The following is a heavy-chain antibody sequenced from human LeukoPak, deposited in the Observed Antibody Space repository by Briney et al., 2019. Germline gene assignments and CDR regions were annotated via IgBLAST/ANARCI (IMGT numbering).Heavy chain of an antibody. CDR3: ARGPLVVPAAIPFDY. CDR2: ISYDGSNK. CDR1: GFTFCSYA. D-gene: IGHD2-2*01. V-gene: IGHV3-30-3*01. J-gene: IGHJ4*02. Sequence: PGGSLRLSCAASGFTFCSYAMHWVRQAPGKGLEWVAVISYDGSNKYYADSVKGRFTISRDNSKNTLYLQLNSLRAEDTAVYYCARGPLVVPAAIPFDYWGQGTLVTVSS.